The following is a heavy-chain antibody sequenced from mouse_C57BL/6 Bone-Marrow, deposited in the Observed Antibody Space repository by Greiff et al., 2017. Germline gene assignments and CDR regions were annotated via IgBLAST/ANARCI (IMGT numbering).Heavy chain of an antibody. Sequence: VQLQQSGAELVRPGASVKLSCTASGFNIKDDYMHWVKQRPEQGLEWIGWIDPEKGDTEYASKFQGKATITADTSSNTAYLQLSSLTSEDTAVYYCTTSDYAWFAYWGQGTLVTVSA. CDR2: IDPEKGDT. CDR3: TTSDYAWFAY. CDR1: GFNIKDDY. D-gene: IGHD2-4*01. V-gene: IGHV14-4*01. J-gene: IGHJ3*01.